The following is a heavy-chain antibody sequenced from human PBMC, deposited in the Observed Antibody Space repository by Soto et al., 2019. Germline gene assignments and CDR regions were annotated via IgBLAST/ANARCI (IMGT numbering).Heavy chain of an antibody. D-gene: IGHD4-17*01. Sequence: SETLSLTCTVSGGSISSGGYYWSWIRQHPRKGLEWIGYIYYSGSTYYNPSLKSRVTISVDTSKNQFSLKLSSVTAADTAVYYCARDPSSTDYGDYYMDVWGKGTTVTVSS. CDR1: GGSISSGGYY. CDR2: IYYSGST. V-gene: IGHV4-31*03. CDR3: ARDPSSTDYGDYYMDV. J-gene: IGHJ6*03.